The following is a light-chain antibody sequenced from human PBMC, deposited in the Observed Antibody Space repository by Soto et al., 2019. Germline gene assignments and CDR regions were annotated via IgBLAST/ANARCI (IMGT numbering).Light chain of an antibody. CDR2: SAS. CDR1: QDISIF. CDR3: QQGYSSPLT. J-gene: IGKJ4*01. Sequence: DLQMTQSPSSVSASVGDRVLITCRASQDISIFLNWYQQKPGKAPTLLIYSASSLQSGVPSRFSGSGSGTDFTLTVSNLQPEDFATYYCQQGYSSPLTFGGGTKVEI. V-gene: IGKV1-39*01.